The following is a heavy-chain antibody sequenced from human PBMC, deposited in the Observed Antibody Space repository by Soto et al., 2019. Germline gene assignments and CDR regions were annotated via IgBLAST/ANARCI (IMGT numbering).Heavy chain of an antibody. CDR1: GGSVNIGSFY. CDR3: VIIGDSDTYYRADT. CDR2: MYYTGST. V-gene: IGHV4-61*01. Sequence: PSETLSLTCTVSGGSVNIGSFYWSWIRQPPGKGLEWIGHMYYTGSTNYNPSLKRRVTISSGTSKNQFSLKVNSVTAADTAVYYCVIIGDSDTYYRADTWGQGTMVTVYS. D-gene: IGHD1-26*01. J-gene: IGHJ5*02.